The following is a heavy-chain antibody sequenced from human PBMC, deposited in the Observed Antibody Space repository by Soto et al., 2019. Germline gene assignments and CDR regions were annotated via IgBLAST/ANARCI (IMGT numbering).Heavy chain of an antibody. CDR1: GSSIGSAEYY. D-gene: IGHD3-22*01. CDR3: ARAKGPFHYDSTPDH. CDR2: IYYSGST. V-gene: IGHV4-31*03. Sequence: QVQLQESGPGLVKPSQTLSLTCTVSGSSIGSAEYYWSWIRQHPGKGLEWIGYIYYSGSTYYNPSLKGRLTISVDTSKYQFSLKLTSVTAADTAVYYCARAKGPFHYDSTPDHWGQGTLLAVSS. J-gene: IGHJ4*02.